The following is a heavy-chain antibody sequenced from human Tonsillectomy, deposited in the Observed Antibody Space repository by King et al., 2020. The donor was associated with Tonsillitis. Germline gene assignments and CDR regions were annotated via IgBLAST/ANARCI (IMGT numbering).Heavy chain of an antibody. J-gene: IGHJ6*02. CDR3: ARVDIVVVKQAYQTGLDV. CDR2: ISGYNGNT. Sequence: VQLVESGAEVKKPGASVKVSCKASGYTFTSYGISWVRQAPGQGLEWMGWISGYNGNTNYAQKLQGRVTMTTDTSTSAAYMELGSLRSDDTAVYYCARVDIVVVKQAYQTGLDVWGQGTTVTVSS. D-gene: IGHD2-2*03. CDR1: GYTFTSYG. V-gene: IGHV1-18*01.